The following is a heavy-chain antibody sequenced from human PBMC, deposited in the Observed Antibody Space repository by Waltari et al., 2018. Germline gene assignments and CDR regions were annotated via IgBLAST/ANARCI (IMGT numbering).Heavy chain of an antibody. V-gene: IGHV4-59*01. CDR3: ATSSAGGYNWFDP. D-gene: IGHD6-19*01. Sequence: QVLLQESGPGLVKPSETLSLTCTVSGGSISSDYWSWIRQPPGKGLEWIGYIYYSGGTNYNPSLKMRVTISVDTSNNQFSLKLSSVTAADTAVYYCATSSAGGYNWFDPWGQGTLVSVSS. J-gene: IGHJ5*02. CDR1: GGSISSDY. CDR2: IYYSGGT.